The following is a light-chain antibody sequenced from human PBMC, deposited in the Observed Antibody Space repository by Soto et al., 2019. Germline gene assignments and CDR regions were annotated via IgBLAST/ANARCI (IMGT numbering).Light chain of an antibody. J-gene: IGKJ5*01. V-gene: IGKV3-20*01. CDR2: GAS. CDR1: HSVSSSY. CDR3: QQYGSSPPIT. Sequence: EIVWTQSPGTLSLSPGERATLSCGASHSVSSSYLAWYQQKPGQAPRLLIYGASSRATGIPDRFSGSGSGTDFTLTIRRLEPEDFAVYYCQQYGSSPPITFGQGTRLEIK.